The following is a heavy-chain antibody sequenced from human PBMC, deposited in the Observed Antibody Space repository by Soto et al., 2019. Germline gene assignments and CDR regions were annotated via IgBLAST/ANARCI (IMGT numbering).Heavy chain of an antibody. CDR2: ISGSGGST. CDR1: GFTFSSYA. Sequence: GSLRLSCAASGFTFSSYAMSWVRQAPGKGLEWVSAISGSGGSTYYADSVKGRFTISRDNSKNTLYLQMNSLRAEDTAVYYCAKDKEDYDFWSGYYFPNYFDYWGQGTLVTVSS. V-gene: IGHV3-23*01. J-gene: IGHJ4*02. CDR3: AKDKEDYDFWSGYYFPNYFDY. D-gene: IGHD3-3*01.